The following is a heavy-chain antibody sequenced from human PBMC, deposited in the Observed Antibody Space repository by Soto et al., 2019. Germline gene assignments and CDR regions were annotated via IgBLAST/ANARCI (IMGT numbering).Heavy chain of an antibody. V-gene: IGHV1-69*13. D-gene: IGHD1-26*01. CDR2: IIPIFGTA. J-gene: IGHJ5*02. CDR3: ARAIVGPTTTGWLDP. Sequence: ASVKVSCKASGGTFSRYAIIWVRQAPGQGLEWMGGIIPIFGTANYAQKSQGRVTITADESTSTAYMELSSLRFEDTAVYYCARAIVGPTTTGWLDPWGQGTLVTVSS. CDR1: GGTFSRYA.